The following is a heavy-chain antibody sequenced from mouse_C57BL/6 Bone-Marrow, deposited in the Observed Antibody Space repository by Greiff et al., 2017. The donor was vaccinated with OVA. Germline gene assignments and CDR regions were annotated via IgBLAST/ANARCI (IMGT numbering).Heavy chain of an antibody. CDR3: ARIITTVVGDY. CDR2: ISYDGSN. Sequence: EVHLVESGPGLVKPSQSLSLTCSVTGYSITSGYYWNWIRQFPGNKLEWMGYISYDGSNNYNPSLKNRISITRDTSKNQFFLKLNSVTTEDTATYYCARIITTVVGDYWGQGTSVTVSS. J-gene: IGHJ4*01. V-gene: IGHV3-6*01. D-gene: IGHD1-1*01. CDR1: GYSITSGYY.